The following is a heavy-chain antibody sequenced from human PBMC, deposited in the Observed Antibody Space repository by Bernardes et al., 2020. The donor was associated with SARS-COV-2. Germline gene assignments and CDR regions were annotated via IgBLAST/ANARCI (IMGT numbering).Heavy chain of an antibody. CDR2: INQDGGEK. J-gene: IGHJ4*02. D-gene: IGHD2-2*01. Sequence: GGSLRLSCAASGFSFSNTCMIWVRQIPGKGLEWVANINQDGGEKFYVDSVKGRFTISRDNAKNELYLQINALRADDTATFYCATNTNQRFDNWGQGTLVTVSS. CDR1: GFSFSNTC. CDR3: ATNTNQRFDN. V-gene: IGHV3-7*03.